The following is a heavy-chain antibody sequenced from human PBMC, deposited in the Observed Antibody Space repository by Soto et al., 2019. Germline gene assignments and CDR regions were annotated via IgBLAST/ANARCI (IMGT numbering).Heavy chain of an antibody. V-gene: IGHV1-18*01. D-gene: IGHD1-1*01. CDR1: GYTFTSYG. CDR3: ARGRYGDY. J-gene: IGHJ4*02. CDR2: ISAHNGNT. Sequence: QVHLVQSGAEVKKPGASVKVSCKASGYTFTSYGITWVRQAPGQGLEWMGWISAHNGNTEYAQKLQGRVIVTRDTSTSTAYMELRSLISDDTAVYYCARGRYGDYWGQGARVTVSS.